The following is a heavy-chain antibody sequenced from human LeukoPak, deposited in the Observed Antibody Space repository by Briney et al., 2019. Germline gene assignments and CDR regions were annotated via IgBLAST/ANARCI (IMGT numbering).Heavy chain of an antibody. V-gene: IGHV4-4*07. D-gene: IGHD1-26*01. Sequence: SETLSLPCTVSGGSISSYYGSWLPQPAGKGLVWIGRIYTSGSTNYNPSLKSRVTMSVDTSKNQFSLKLSSVTAADTAVYDCAREVVGAKVLDYWGQGTLVTVSS. CDR3: AREVVGAKVLDY. J-gene: IGHJ4*02. CDR2: IYTSGST. CDR1: GGSISSYY.